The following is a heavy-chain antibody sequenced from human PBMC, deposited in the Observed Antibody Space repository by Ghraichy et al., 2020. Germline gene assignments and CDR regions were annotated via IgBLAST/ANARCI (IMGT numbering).Heavy chain of an antibody. V-gene: IGHV3-7*03. J-gene: IGHJ4*02. CDR2: IKQDGSEK. CDR3: ARPRFYETFDY. D-gene: IGHD5/OR15-5a*01. CDR1: GFTFSSYW. Sequence: GSLRLSCAASGFTFSSYWMSWVRQAPGKGLEWVANIKQDGSEKKYVDTVKGRFTISRDNAKNSLYLQMNSLRAEDTAVYYCARPRFYETFDYWGQGALVTVSS.